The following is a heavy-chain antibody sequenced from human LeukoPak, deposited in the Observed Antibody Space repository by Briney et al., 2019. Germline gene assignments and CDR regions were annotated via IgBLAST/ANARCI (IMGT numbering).Heavy chain of an antibody. CDR3: ARENIVVVTAIRDAFDI. V-gene: IGHV3-48*02. CDR1: GFTFSSYS. Sequence: PGGSLRLSCAASGFTFSSYSMNWVRQAPGKGLEWVSYISSGSSTIYYADSVKGRFPISRDNAKNSLCLQMNSLRDEDTAVYYCARENIVVVTAIRDAFDIWGQGTMVTVSS. J-gene: IGHJ3*02. D-gene: IGHD2-21*02. CDR2: ISSGSSTI.